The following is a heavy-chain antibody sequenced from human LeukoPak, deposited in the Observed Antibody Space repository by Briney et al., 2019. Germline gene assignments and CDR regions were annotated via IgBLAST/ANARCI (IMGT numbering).Heavy chain of an antibody. V-gene: IGHV1-18*04. CDR2: ITAFNGNT. CDR1: GFALYKYN. CDR3: ARNTYGYKFSMDV. D-gene: IGHD5-24*01. Sequence: ASVKVSCKASGFALYKYNIVWVRQAPGQGPEWVGWITAFNGNTNYAQKVQGRVTMTTDTSTSTSYMELRNLRSDDTAVYYYARNTYGYKFSMDVWGKGTTVIISS. J-gene: IGHJ6*03.